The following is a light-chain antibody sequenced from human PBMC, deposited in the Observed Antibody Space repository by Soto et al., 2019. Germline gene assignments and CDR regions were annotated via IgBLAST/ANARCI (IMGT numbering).Light chain of an antibody. Sequence: QSVLTQSPSASASLGASVNLTCTLSSGHSTYAIAWHQQQPEKGPRFLMRLNSDGGHIKGDGIPDRFSGSSSGAERYLTISSLQSEDEADYYCQTWGVFGTGTKVTVL. CDR3: QTWGV. CDR1: SGHSTYA. CDR2: LNSDGGH. J-gene: IGLJ1*01. V-gene: IGLV4-69*01.